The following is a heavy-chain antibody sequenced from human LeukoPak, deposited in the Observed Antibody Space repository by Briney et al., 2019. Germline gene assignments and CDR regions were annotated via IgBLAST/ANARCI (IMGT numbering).Heavy chain of an antibody. J-gene: IGHJ4*02. CDR2: IYYSGST. CDR3: ASRGWLQLESDY. D-gene: IGHD5-24*01. CDR1: GGSISSSSYY. V-gene: IGHV4-39*01. Sequence: PSETLSLTCTVPGGSISSSSYYWGWIRQPPGKGLEWIGSIYYSGSTYYNPSLKSRVTISVDTSKNQFSLKLSSVTAADTAVYYCASRGWLQLESDYWGQGTLVTVSS.